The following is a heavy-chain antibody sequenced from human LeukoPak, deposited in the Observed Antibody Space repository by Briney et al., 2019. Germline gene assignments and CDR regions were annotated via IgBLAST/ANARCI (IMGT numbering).Heavy chain of an antibody. J-gene: IGHJ4*02. CDR3: ARTLVVPALTLDY. D-gene: IGHD2-2*01. CDR1: SGSFSGYY. CDR2: INHCGST. V-gene: IGHV4-34*01. Sequence: SETLSLTCAVYSGSFSGYYWSWIRQPPGKGLEWIGEINHCGSTNYNPSLKSRVTISVDTSKNQFSLKLSSVTAADTAVYYCARTLVVPALTLDYWGQGTLVTVSS.